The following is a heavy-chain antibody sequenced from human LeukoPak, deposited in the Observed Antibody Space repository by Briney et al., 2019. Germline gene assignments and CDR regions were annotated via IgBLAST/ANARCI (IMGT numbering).Heavy chain of an antibody. CDR3: ATSRADLAFDI. Sequence: ASVKVSCKASGGTFSSYAISWVRQAPGQGLEWMGWISAYNGNTNYAQKLQGRVTMTTDTSTSTAYMELRSLRSDDTAVYYCATSRADLAFDIWGQGTMVTVSS. J-gene: IGHJ3*02. CDR2: ISAYNGNT. V-gene: IGHV1-18*01. CDR1: GGTFSSYA.